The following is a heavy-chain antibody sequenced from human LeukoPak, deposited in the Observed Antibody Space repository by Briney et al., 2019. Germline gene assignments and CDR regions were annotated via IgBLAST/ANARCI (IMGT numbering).Heavy chain of an antibody. D-gene: IGHD2-2*01. CDR2: ISYDGSNK. J-gene: IGHJ6*02. V-gene: IGHV3-30*18. CDR1: GFTLSSYG. Sequence: GRSLRLSCAASGFTLSSYGMHWVRQAPGKGLEWVAVISYDGSNKYYADSVKGRFTISRDNSKNTLYLQMNSLRAEDTAVYYCAKDLRGYCSSTSCWFYYYYYGMDVWGQGTTVTVSS. CDR3: AKDLRGYCSSTSCWFYYYYYGMDV.